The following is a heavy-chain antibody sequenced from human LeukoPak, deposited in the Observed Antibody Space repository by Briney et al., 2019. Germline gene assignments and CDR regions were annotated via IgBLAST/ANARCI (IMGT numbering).Heavy chain of an antibody. CDR1: GFAFSNHA. J-gene: IGHJ5*02. D-gene: IGHD6-19*01. Sequence: GGSLRLSCAASGFAFSNHAMSWVRQAPGKGLEWVSGISGDGGRTWYADSVKGRFTISRDNSKNTLYLQMSSLRDEDTAVYYCAKLYSSGWLGLSSWGQGTLVTVFS. V-gene: IGHV3-23*01. CDR3: AKLYSSGWLGLSS. CDR2: ISGDGGRT.